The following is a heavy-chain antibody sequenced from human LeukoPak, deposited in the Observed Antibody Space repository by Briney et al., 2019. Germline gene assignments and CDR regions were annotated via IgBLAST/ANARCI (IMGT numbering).Heavy chain of an antibody. Sequence: PSETLSLTCTVSGGSISSLYWSWIRQPPGKGLEWIGYIYNTGNTHYNPSLKSRVTMSVDTSKNQFSLNLISVTAADTAVYYCASLSRDAFNHFDYWAREPWSPSPQ. D-gene: IGHD5-24*01. J-gene: IGHJ4*02. CDR3: ASLSRDAFNHFDY. CDR2: IYNTGNT. CDR1: GGSISSLY. V-gene: IGHV4-59*11.